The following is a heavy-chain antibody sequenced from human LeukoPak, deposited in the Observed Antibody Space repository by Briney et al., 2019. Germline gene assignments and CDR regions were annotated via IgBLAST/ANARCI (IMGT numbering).Heavy chain of an antibody. V-gene: IGHV3-64D*09. J-gene: IGHJ4*02. CDR1: GFIFDTFD. Sequence: GGSLRLSCSASGFIFDTFDMHWVRQDPGKGLEHVSVISTNGDITYYADSVKGRFTISRDNSKNTLYLQMSSLRVEDTAVYYCVTSSGRHWGQGTLVTVSS. D-gene: IGHD3-10*01. CDR3: VTSSGRH. CDR2: ISTNGDIT.